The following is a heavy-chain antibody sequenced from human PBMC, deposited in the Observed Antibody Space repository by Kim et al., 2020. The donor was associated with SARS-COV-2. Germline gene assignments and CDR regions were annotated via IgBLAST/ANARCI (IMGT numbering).Heavy chain of an antibody. V-gene: IGHV3-7*01. D-gene: IGHD1-26*01. CDR3: ASDFASTAQWESYYD. CDR1: GFTFSRYW. J-gene: IGHJ6*02. Sequence: GGSLRLSCAASGFTFSRYWMSWVRQAPGKGLEWVANIKQDGSEKDAVDSVKGRITISRDNAGNSLFLQMNSLRAEDTAVYYSASDFASTAQWESYYDWG. CDR2: IKQDGSEK.